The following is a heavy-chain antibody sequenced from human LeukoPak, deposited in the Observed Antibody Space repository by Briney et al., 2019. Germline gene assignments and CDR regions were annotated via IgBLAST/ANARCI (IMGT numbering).Heavy chain of an antibody. V-gene: IGHV4-59*01. Sequence: SETLSLTCTVSGGSIRSYYWSCIRQPPGKGLEWIGYIYYSGSTNYNPSLKSRVTISVDTSKNQFSLNLSSVTAADTAVYYCARGYSGSYCDYWGQGTLVTVSS. D-gene: IGHD1-26*01. CDR2: IYYSGST. CDR3: ARGYSGSYCDY. CDR1: GGSIRSYY. J-gene: IGHJ4*03.